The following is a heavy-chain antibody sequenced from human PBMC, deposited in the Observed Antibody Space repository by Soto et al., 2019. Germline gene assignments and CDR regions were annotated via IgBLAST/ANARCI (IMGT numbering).Heavy chain of an antibody. CDR2: IYYSGST. Sequence: SETLSLTCTVSGGSISSYYWSWIRQPPGKGLEWIGYIYYSGSTNYNPSLKSRVTISVDTSKNQFSLKLSSVTAADTAVYYCAREVGYCGGDCYSDMVAFDIWGQGTMVTVSS. D-gene: IGHD2-21*02. CDR1: GGSISSYY. J-gene: IGHJ3*02. V-gene: IGHV4-59*01. CDR3: AREVGYCGGDCYSDMVAFDI.